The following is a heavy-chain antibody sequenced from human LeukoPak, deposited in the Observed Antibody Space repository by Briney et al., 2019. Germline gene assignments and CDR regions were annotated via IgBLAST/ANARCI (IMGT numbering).Heavy chain of an antibody. V-gene: IGHV1-18*01. CDR1: GYTFTSYG. CDR2: ISAYNGNT. J-gene: IGHJ3*02. Sequence: ASVKVSCKASGYTFTSYGISWVRQAPGQGLEWMGWISAYNGNTNYAQKLQGRVTMTTDTSTGTAYMELRSLRSDDTAVYYCARDFRVIAAAGRCAFDIWGQGTMVTVSS. CDR3: ARDFRVIAAAGRCAFDI. D-gene: IGHD6-13*01.